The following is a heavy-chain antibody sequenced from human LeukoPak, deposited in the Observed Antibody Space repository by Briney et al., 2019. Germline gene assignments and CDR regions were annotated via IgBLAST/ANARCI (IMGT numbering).Heavy chain of an antibody. Sequence: GASVKVSCKASGYTFTSYDINWVRQATGQGLEWMGWMNPNSGNTDYAQKFQGRVTMTRNTSISTAYMELSSLRSEDTAVYYCTTSLDGATSYYYGMDVWGQGTTVTVSS. CDR2: MNPNSGNT. V-gene: IGHV1-8*01. CDR1: GYTFTSYD. D-gene: IGHD1-26*01. CDR3: TTSLDGATSYYYGMDV. J-gene: IGHJ6*02.